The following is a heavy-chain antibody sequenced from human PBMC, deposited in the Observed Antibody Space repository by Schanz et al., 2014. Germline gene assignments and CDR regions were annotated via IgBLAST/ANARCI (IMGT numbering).Heavy chain of an antibody. V-gene: IGHV1-8*01. CDR1: GYTFTSYD. Sequence: VQLVQSGAEVKRPGASVRVSCKASGYTFTSYDFNWVRQAPGQGLEWMGWMNPDSGNTGYAQKFQGRVTMTTDTSTSTVYMELRSLTSDDSAVYYCARDRDQWDGNYLDYWGQGTLVTVSS. CDR3: ARDRDQWDGNYLDY. D-gene: IGHD1-26*01. J-gene: IGHJ4*02. CDR2: MNPDSGNT.